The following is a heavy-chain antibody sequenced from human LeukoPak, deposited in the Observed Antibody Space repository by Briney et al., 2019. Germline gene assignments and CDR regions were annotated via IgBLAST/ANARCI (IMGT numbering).Heavy chain of an antibody. CDR2: IKQDGSET. CDR3: ARVDQGDIVVVPAAIDY. Sequence: GGSLRLSCAASGFTFSSYWMTWVRQAPGKGLECLANIKQDGSETYYADSVKGRFTISRDNAKNSLYLQMNSLRAEDTAVYYCARVDQGDIVVVPAAIDYWGQGTLVTVSS. J-gene: IGHJ4*02. D-gene: IGHD2-2*01. CDR1: GFTFSSYW. V-gene: IGHV3-7*01.